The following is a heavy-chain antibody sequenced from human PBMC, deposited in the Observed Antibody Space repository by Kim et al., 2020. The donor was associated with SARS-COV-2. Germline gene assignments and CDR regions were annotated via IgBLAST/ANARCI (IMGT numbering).Heavy chain of an antibody. V-gene: IGHV3-7*03. CDR2: TKPDGSEK. D-gene: IGHD3-10*01. CDR3: VRTGPRINWLDP. CDR1: GFTFGTFW. J-gene: IGHJ5*02. Sequence: GGSLRLSCAASGFTFGTFWMSWVRQDPGKGQEWVANTKPDGSEKYYVDSVKGRFTISRDNAKNSLYLQMNSLRVEDTAVYYCVRTGPRINWLDPWGQGT.